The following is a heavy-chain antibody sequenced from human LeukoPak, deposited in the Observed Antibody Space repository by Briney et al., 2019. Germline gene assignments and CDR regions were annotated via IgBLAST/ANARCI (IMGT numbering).Heavy chain of an antibody. J-gene: IGHJ4*02. V-gene: IGHV4-38-2*01. Sequence: PSETLSLTCAVSGYPISSGYYWGWIRQPPGKGLEWIGSIYHRGSTYYNPSLKSRVTISVDTSKNKFSLKLTSVPAADTAVYYWERGGFGSGYYTGRSQKLYSFDSGGQGPLVTVSS. CDR2: IYHRGST. D-gene: IGHD3-3*01. CDR3: ERGGFGSGYYTGRSQKLYSFDS. CDR1: GYPISSGYY.